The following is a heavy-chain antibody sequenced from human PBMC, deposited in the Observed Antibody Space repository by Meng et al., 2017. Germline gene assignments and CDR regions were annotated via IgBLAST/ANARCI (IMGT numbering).Heavy chain of an antibody. Sequence: QVQVVQSGVAVKKPGSWVEVSCKSSGGSFSCYAISWGRQAPGQGLEWMGGIIPIFGTANYAQKFQGRVTITADESTSTAYMELSSLRSEDTAVYYCVSNDGTGDRTGGDYWGQGTLVTVSS. CDR1: GGSFSCYA. D-gene: IGHD7-27*01. J-gene: IGHJ4*02. CDR3: VSNDGTGDRTGGDY. CDR2: IIPIFGTA. V-gene: IGHV1-69*01.